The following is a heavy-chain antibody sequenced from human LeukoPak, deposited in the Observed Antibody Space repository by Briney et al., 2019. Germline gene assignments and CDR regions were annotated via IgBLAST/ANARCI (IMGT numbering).Heavy chain of an antibody. D-gene: IGHD3-22*01. CDR2: INPNSGGT. J-gene: IGHJ4*02. V-gene: IGHV1-2*02. Sequence: ASVKVSCKASGYTFTGYYMHWVRQAPGQGLEWMGWINPNSGGTYYAQKFQGRVTMTRDTSISTAYMELSRLRSDDTAVYYCARLSDYYDSGGYKGYFDFWGQGTLVTVSS. CDR3: ARLSDYYDSGGYKGYFDF. CDR1: GYTFTGYY.